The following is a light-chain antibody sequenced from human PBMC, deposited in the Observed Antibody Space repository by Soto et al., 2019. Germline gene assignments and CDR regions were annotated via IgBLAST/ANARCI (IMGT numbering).Light chain of an antibody. J-gene: IGKJ4*01. CDR1: QSVASS. V-gene: IGKV3D-15*01. Sequence: EIMMTQSPATLSVSPGERVTLSCRAGQSVASSLAWYQQKPGQAPRLLIYGASTRATGIPARFSGSGSGTEFTLTISSRQSEDFAVYYCQQYNNWPLAFGGGTKVQLK. CDR2: GAS. CDR3: QQYNNWPLA.